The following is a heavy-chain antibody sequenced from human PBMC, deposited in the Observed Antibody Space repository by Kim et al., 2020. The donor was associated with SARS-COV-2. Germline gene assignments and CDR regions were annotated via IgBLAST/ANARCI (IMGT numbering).Heavy chain of an antibody. CDR1: GGSFSGYY. CDR2: INHSGST. V-gene: IGHV4-34*01. CDR3: ARSRYSSSSKTAY. J-gene: IGHJ4*02. Sequence: SETLSLTCAVYGGSFSGYYWSWIRQPPGKGLEWIGEINHSGSTNYNPSLKSRVTISVDTSKNQFSLKLSSVTAADTAVYYCARSRYSSSSKTAYWGQGTLVTVSS. D-gene: IGHD6-13*01.